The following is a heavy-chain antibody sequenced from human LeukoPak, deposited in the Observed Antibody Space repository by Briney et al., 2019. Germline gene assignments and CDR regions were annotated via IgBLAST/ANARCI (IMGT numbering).Heavy chain of an antibody. CDR1: GFTLSSYG. V-gene: IGHV3-30*02. J-gene: IGHJ4*02. CDR3: AEDPYGGTYPSYFDC. CDR2: FHCDGNTA. D-gene: IGHD1-26*01. Sequence: GGSLSLSCAASGFTLSSYGTNCVRQAPGKGLDWVAFFHCDGNTAFYEDSVKGRFTISRESPKNTLYPQINSQTPGHTAVLSFAEDPYGGTYPSYFDCWGQGTLVTVSS.